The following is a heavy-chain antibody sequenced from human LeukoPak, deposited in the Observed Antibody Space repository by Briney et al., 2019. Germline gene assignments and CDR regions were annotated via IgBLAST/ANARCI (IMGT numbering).Heavy chain of an antibody. Sequence: ASVKVSCKASGYTFTSYYMHWVRQAPGQGLEWMGIINPSGGSTSYAQKFQGRVTMTRDTSTSTVYMELSSLRSEDTAVYYCARVPDYYYDSSGYSVDYWGQGTLVTVSS. J-gene: IGHJ4*02. CDR2: INPSGGST. CDR3: ARVPDYYYDSSGYSVDY. V-gene: IGHV1-46*01. CDR1: GYTFTSYY. D-gene: IGHD3-22*01.